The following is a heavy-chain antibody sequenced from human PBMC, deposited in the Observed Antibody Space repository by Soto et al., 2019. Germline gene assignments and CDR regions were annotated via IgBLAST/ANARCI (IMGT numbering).Heavy chain of an antibody. Sequence: SETLSLTCTVSGGSIRGYYWTWIRQSPGRGLEWIGFISDSGKTDSDASLKCRLAISLDTSRSQFSLSLTSVTAADTALYYCVRGRAIYGEWDHYAYWGQGALVTVSS. D-gene: IGHD1-26*01. J-gene: IGHJ4*02. V-gene: IGHV4-59*01. CDR3: VRGRAIYGEWDHYAY. CDR2: ISDSGKT. CDR1: GGSIRGYY.